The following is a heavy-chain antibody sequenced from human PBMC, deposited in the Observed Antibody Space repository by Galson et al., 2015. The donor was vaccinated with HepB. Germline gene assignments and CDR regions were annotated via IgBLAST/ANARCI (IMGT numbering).Heavy chain of an antibody. CDR1: GFTVSGNY. CDR3: ATVMGYNSGWYFHH. V-gene: IGHV3-53*01. CDR2: IYGGGST. J-gene: IGHJ1*01. D-gene: IGHD6-19*01. Sequence: SLRLSCAASGFTVSGNYMSWVRQAPGKGLECVSVIYGGGSTYHADSVKGRFTISRDNSKNTLYLQMNTLRAEDTALYYCATVMGYNSGWYFHHWGQGTLLTVSS.